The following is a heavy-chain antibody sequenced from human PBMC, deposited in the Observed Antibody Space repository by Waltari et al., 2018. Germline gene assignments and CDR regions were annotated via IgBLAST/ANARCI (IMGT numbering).Heavy chain of an antibody. Sequence: QVQLVQSGAEVKKPGSSVKVSCKASGGTFSSYAISWVRQAPGQGLEWMGGIIPILGIANYAQKFQGRVTITADESTSTAYMELSSLRSGDTAVYYCARDQGGISRTGYFQHWGQGTLVTVSS. V-gene: IGHV1-69*04. CDR3: ARDQGGISRTGYFQH. J-gene: IGHJ1*01. CDR1: GGTFSSYA. CDR2: IIPILGIA. D-gene: IGHD3-3*02.